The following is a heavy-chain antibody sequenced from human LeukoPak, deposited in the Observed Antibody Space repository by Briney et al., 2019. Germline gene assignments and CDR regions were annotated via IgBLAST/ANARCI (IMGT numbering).Heavy chain of an antibody. CDR1: GFTLSRSW. V-gene: IGHV3-7*01. CDR3: ARPPDLDCSAYFWFPK. D-gene: IGHD3-22*01. J-gene: IGHJ4*02. Sequence: GGSLRLSCAASGFTLSRSWMSWVRQAPGKGLEWVANIKQDGNEKYYVDSVKGRFTISRDNGKNSLYLQMNSLRVEDTAVYFCARPPDLDCSAYFWFPKWGQGTLVTVSS. CDR2: IKQDGNEK.